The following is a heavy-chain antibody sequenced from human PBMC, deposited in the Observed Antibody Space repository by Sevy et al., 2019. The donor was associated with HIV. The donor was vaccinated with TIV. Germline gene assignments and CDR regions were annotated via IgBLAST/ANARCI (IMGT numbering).Heavy chain of an antibody. V-gene: IGHV4-61*02. CDR1: GGYIRSVGYY. Sequence: SETLSLTCTVSGGYIRSVGYYWSWIRQPAGKGLQWIGRIFNSGSTDYSPSLKSRVTISVDTSENRVSLKLGSVTAADTAVYYCAGTDSGGYYDYWGQGTLVTVSS. CDR2: IFNSGST. J-gene: IGHJ4*02. D-gene: IGHD3-22*01. CDR3: AGTDSGGYYDY.